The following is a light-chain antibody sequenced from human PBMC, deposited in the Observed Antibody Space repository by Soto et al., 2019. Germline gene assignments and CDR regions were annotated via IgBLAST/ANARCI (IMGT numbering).Light chain of an antibody. CDR1: QSITNN. V-gene: IGKV3-15*01. CDR3: QQYSQWPLYT. Sequence: EIVMTQSPATLSVTPGESATLSCRASQSITNNLAWYQQRPGQPPRLLIYNAFTRATGIPARFSGSVSATEFTLTISSLQSEDFALYYCQQYSQWPLYTFGQGTKVDIK. CDR2: NAF. J-gene: IGKJ2*01.